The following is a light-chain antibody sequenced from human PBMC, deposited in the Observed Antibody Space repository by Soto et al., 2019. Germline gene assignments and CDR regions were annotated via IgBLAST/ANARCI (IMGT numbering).Light chain of an antibody. CDR1: QSISRW. Sequence: GARVTITCRASQSISRWLAWYQQKPGRAPKLLIYDASTLESGVPSRFSGSGSETEFTLTISRLQPDDFATYFCHSRAFGQGTRLEIK. CDR2: DAS. J-gene: IGKJ5*01. V-gene: IGKV1-5*01. CDR3: HSRA.